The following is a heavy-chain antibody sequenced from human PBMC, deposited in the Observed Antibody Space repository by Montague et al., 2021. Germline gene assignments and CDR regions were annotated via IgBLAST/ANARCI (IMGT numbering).Heavy chain of an antibody. Sequence: SETLSLTCTVSGGSISSSSYYWGWIRQPPGKGLECIGRIYYSGSTYYNPSLKSRVTISVDTSNNQFSLKLSSVTAADTAVYYCARSSRGTWLKSYFDYWGQGTLVTVSS. V-gene: IGHV4-39*01. D-gene: IGHD5-24*01. J-gene: IGHJ4*02. CDR3: ARSSRGTWLKSYFDY. CDR1: GGSISSSSYY. CDR2: IYYSGST.